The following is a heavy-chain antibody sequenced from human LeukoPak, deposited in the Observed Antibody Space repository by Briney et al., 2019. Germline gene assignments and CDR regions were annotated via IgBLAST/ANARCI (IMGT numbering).Heavy chain of an antibody. CDR3: AALLVGATSAFDY. V-gene: IGHV1-58*02. Sequence: SVKVSCKASGFTFTSSAMQWVRQARGQRLEWIGWIVVGSGNTNCAQKFQERVTITRDMSTSTAYMELSSLRSEDTAVYYCAALLVGATSAFDYWGQGTLVTVSS. CDR2: IVVGSGNT. D-gene: IGHD1-26*01. CDR1: GFTFTSSA. J-gene: IGHJ4*02.